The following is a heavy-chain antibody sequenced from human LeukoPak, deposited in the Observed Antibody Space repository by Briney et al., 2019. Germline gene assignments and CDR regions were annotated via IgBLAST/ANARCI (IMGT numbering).Heavy chain of an antibody. J-gene: IGHJ6*02. Sequence: GGSLRLSCAASGFTFSSYGMPWVRQAPGKGLEWVAVIWYDGSNKYYADSVKGRFTISRDNSKNTLYLQMNSLGAEDTAVYYCARHPGIAVAGYYYYYGMDVWGQGTTVTVSS. V-gene: IGHV3-33*01. CDR1: GFTFSSYG. CDR3: ARHPGIAVAGYYYYYGMDV. D-gene: IGHD6-19*01. CDR2: IWYDGSNK.